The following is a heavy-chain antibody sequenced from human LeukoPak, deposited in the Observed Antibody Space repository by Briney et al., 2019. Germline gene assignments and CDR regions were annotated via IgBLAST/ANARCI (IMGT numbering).Heavy chain of an antibody. Sequence: SETLSLTCAVYGGSFSGYYWSWIRQPPGKGLEWIGEINHSGSINYNPSLKSRLTISVDTSKNQFSLKLSSVTAADTAVYYWGRGVYYDRSGYYYFDYWGQGTLVTVSS. CDR2: INHSGSI. CDR3: GRGVYYDRSGYYYFDY. D-gene: IGHD3-22*01. J-gene: IGHJ4*02. V-gene: IGHV4-34*01. CDR1: GGSFSGYY.